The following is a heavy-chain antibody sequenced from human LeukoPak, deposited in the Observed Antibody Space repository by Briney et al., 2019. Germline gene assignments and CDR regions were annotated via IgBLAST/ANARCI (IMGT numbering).Heavy chain of an antibody. D-gene: IGHD2-8*01. CDR3: AKPASISQHCPHGMRYDFDY. CDR2: ISDSGDYT. Sequence: GGSLRLSCAASEFTFSSYALSWVRQAPGKGLEWVSSISDSGDYTSYADSVKGRFTISRDNSKNTLFLQMNSLIAEDTAVYFCAKPASISQHCPHGMRYDFDYWGQGTLVTVSS. CDR1: EFTFSSYA. J-gene: IGHJ4*02. V-gene: IGHV3-23*01.